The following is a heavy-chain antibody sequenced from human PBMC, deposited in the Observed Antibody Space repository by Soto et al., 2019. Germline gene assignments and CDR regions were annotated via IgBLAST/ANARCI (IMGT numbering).Heavy chain of an antibody. D-gene: IGHD2-8*02. CDR3: ATSGGGYCTGSVCHANNWVDP. Sequence: QVPLVQSGAEVKKPGASVKDSCKPPGYTFTNYAIHGLRQAPGPRLEWMGWTTTGNGNTRYSQKFQDKITITRDTSASTAQLDLSSLRSEDTAVYHCATSGGGYCTGSVCHANNWVDPWGEGTLITVSS. CDR1: GYTFTNYA. V-gene: IGHV1-3*04. J-gene: IGHJ5*02. CDR2: TTTGNGNT.